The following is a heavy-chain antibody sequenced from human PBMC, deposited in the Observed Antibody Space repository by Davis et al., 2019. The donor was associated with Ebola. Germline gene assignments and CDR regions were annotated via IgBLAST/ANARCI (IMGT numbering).Heavy chain of an antibody. CDR3: ARDRLVAVAATYYFDY. Sequence: GESLKISCAASGFTFSNYAMHWVRQAPGKGLEWVAVISSEGTNKYDADSVKGRFTISRDNSKNTLYLQMNGLRAEDTSVYYCARDRLVAVAATYYFDYWGQGTLVTVSS. CDR1: GFTFSNYA. CDR2: ISSEGTNK. D-gene: IGHD6-19*01. V-gene: IGHV3-30-3*01. J-gene: IGHJ4*02.